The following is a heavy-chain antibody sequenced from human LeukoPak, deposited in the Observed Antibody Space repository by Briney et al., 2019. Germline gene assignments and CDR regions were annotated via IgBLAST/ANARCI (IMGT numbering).Heavy chain of an antibody. J-gene: IGHJ4*02. CDR2: INPNSGGT. Sequence: ASMKVSCKASGYTFTGYYMHWVRQAPGQGLEWMGWINPNSGGTNYAQKFQGRVTMTRDTSISTAYMELSRLRSDDTAVYYCARPQYSGSFFHIDYWGQGTLVTVSS. D-gene: IGHD1-26*01. CDR3: ARPQYSGSFFHIDY. V-gene: IGHV1-2*02. CDR1: GYTFTGYY.